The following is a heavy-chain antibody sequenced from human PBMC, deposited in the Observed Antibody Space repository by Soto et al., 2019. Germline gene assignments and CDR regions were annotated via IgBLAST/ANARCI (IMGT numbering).Heavy chain of an antibody. CDR3: AKDQKGYCSGGSCYSGY. J-gene: IGHJ4*02. CDR2: FSGSGGST. CDR1: GFTFSSYA. V-gene: IGHV3-23*01. D-gene: IGHD2-15*01. Sequence: EVQLLESGGGLVQPGGSLRLSCAASGFTFSSYAMSWVRQAPGKGREWVSAFSGSGGSTYYTDSVKGRFTISRDNSKNTLYLQMNSLRAEDTAVYYCAKDQKGYCSGGSCYSGYWGQGTLVTVSS.